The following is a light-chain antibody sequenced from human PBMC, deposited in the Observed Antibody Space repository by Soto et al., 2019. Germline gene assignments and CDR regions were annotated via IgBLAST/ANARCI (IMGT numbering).Light chain of an antibody. CDR3: QQYDNSMWA. J-gene: IGKJ1*01. CDR1: QSVSSNY. Sequence: EIVLTQSPGTLSLSPGERATLSCRASQSVSSNYLAWYQQKPGQAPRLLIYAASSRATGIPDRFSGRGSGTDFTLTISRXEPADFAVYYCQQYDNSMWAFGQGTKVDIK. CDR2: AAS. V-gene: IGKV3-20*01.